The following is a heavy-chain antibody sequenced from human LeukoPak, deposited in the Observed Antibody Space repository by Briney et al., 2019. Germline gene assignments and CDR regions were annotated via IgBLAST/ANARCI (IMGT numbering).Heavy chain of an antibody. CDR2: INPNSGGT. Sequence: ASAKVSCKASGYTFTGYYMHWVRQAPGQGLEWMGRINPNSGGTNYAQKFQGKVTMTRDTSISTAYMEMSWLRSDDTAVYYCARGPADLTGNFDYWGQGTLVAVSS. CDR3: ARGPADLTGNFDY. D-gene: IGHD1-14*01. J-gene: IGHJ4*02. CDR1: GYTFTGYY. V-gene: IGHV1-2*06.